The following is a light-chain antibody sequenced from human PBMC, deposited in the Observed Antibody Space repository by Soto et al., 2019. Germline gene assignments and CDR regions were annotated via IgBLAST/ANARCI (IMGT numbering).Light chain of an antibody. J-gene: IGKJ4*01. V-gene: IGKV4-1*01. CDR1: QSVLFTSNNKNY. Sequence: DNLMTKAPESLSVSLGERATINCESRQSVLFTSNNKNYLAWYQQKPGQPPKLLLSWASARESGVPERFSGSGSGTLFTLSISSLQAEDVTVYYCQQYYTRPLTFGGGTKVDNK. CDR2: WAS. CDR3: QQYYTRPLT.